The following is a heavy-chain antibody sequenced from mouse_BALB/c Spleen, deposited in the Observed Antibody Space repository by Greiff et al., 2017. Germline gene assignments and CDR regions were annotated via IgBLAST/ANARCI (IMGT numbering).Heavy chain of an antibody. D-gene: IGHD2-4*01. CDR3: ARDPGPIYYDYDGGFAY. Sequence: EVQGVESGGGLVQPGGSLKLSCAASGFTFSSYGMSWVRQTPDKRLELVATINSNGGSTYYPDSVKGRFTISRDNAKNTLYLQMSSLKSEDTAMYYCARDPGPIYYDYDGGFAYWGQGTLVTVSA. V-gene: IGHV5-6-3*01. CDR2: INSNGGST. J-gene: IGHJ3*01. CDR1: GFTFSSYG.